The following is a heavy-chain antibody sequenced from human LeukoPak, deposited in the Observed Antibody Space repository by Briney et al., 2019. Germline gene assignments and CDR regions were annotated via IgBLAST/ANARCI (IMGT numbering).Heavy chain of an antibody. CDR2: ISDNGYDT. J-gene: IGHJ6*04. CDR3: AELGITMIGGV. D-gene: IGHD3-10*02. CDR1: GFTFSSSA. V-gene: IGHV3-23*01. Sequence: GGSLRLSCAASGFTFSSSAMTWVRQAPGKGLEWVSAISDNGYDTFYADSVKGRFTISRDNSKNAVYLQMNSLRAEDTAVYYCAELGITMIGGVWGKGTTVTISS.